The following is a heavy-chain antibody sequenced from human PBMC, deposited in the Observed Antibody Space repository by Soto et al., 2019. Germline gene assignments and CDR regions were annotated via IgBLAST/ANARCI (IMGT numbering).Heavy chain of an antibody. CDR3: ARVHGDYGRYFDY. J-gene: IGHJ4*02. CDR2: IYHSGNT. V-gene: IGHV4-30-2*01. CDR1: GGSISSSVYS. D-gene: IGHD4-17*01. Sequence: SETLSLTCAVSGGSISSSVYSWSWIRQPLGKGLEWVGYIYHSGNTYYNPSLKSRVNISADRPKNQFSLKLSSVTAADTAVYFCARVHGDYGRYFDYWGQGTLVTVSS.